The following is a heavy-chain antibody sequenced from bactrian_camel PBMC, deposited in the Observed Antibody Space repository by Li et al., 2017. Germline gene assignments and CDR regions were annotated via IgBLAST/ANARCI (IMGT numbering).Heavy chain of an antibody. CDR3: AASRLGSTINWRQERRWGY. Sequence: VQLVESGGGSVHAGGSLRLSCEGSGRTYVKWCMGWFREVPGKEREAIATIDSSGITAYADSLEGRFTISKDNDKNTLYLQMNSLKPEDTAMYYCAASRLGSTINWRQERRWGYWGQGTQVTVS. V-gene: IGHV3S55*01. J-gene: IGHJ4*01. CDR1: GRTYVKWC. CDR2: IDSSGIT. D-gene: IGHD4*01.